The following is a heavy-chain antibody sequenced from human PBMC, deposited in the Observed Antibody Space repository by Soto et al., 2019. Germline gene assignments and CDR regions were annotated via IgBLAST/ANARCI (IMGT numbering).Heavy chain of an antibody. D-gene: IGHD5-12*01. CDR1: GATLDTFINFG. CDR2: IIPVFGTA. J-gene: IGHJ3*02. Sequence: QVQLVQSGAEVKKPGSSVKVSCKASGATLDTFINFGVTWVRRAPGQGLEWMGGIIPVFGTAHYAQKFQGRLTISADESTRTAYMELSSLRSEDTAAYYCARAAATKILVIMYDALEMWGQGTRVTVSS. CDR3: ARAAATKILVIMYDALEM. V-gene: IGHV1-69*12.